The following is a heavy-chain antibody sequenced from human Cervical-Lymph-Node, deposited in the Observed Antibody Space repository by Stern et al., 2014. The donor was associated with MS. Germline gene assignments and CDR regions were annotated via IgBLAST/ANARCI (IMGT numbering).Heavy chain of an antibody. V-gene: IGHV1-46*01. J-gene: IGHJ4*02. CDR2: FSPSAYRT. D-gene: IGHD4-17*01. Sequence: VQLVESGTEVRKPGASVKISCKTSGHTVTSYSLHWIRQAPGQGLEWIAVFSPSAYRTTLAQKVQGRVTVTWDTSTSTLYLGLSSLRSDDTAVYYCATPLPYALWGQGTLVTVSS. CDR1: GHTVTSYS. CDR3: ATPLPYAL.